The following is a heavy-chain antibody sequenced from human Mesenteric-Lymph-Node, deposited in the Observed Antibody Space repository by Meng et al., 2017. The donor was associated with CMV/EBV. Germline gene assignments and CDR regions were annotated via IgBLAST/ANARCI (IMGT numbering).Heavy chain of an antibody. CDR2: INHSGST. CDR1: GGSFSGYY. Sequence: LTCAVYGGSFSGYYWSWIRQPPGKGLEWIGEINHSGSTNYNPSLKSRVTITVDTSKNQFSLKLSSVTAADTAVYYCARGTVSRAFDYWGQGTLVTVSS. J-gene: IGHJ4*02. D-gene: IGHD4-17*01. V-gene: IGHV4-34*01. CDR3: ARGTVSRAFDY.